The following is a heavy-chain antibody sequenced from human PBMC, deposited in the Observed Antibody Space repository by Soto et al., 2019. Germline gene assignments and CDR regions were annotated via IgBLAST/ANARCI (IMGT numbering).Heavy chain of an antibody. CDR1: GYTFTSYE. J-gene: IGHJ4*02. D-gene: IGHD3-10*01. Sequence: QVQLVQSGAEVKKPGASVKVSCKASGYTFTSYEINWVRQATGQGLEWMGWMNTNSGDTGYAQKFQGRVTMTRNTSISTAYMERSSLRSEDTAVYYCARGELLWFGELLRWGQGTLVTVSS. V-gene: IGHV1-8*01. CDR2: MNTNSGDT. CDR3: ARGELLWFGELLR.